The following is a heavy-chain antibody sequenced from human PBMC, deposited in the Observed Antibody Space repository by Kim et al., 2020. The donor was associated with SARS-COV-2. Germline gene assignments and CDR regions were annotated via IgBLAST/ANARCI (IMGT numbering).Heavy chain of an antibody. CDR1: GYTFTKYG. D-gene: IGHD2-8*01. Sequence: ASVKVSCKASGYTFTKYGVHWVRQAPGQSLEWMGWVNAGNGDTHYSPKFQDRVTITRDTSATTAYMELSSLRSEDTAVYYCARPSFCADGICPYYDYWGHRTLVTVSS. CDR2: VNAGNGDT. J-gene: IGHJ4*01. V-gene: IGHV1-3*01. CDR3: ARPSFCADGICPYYDY.